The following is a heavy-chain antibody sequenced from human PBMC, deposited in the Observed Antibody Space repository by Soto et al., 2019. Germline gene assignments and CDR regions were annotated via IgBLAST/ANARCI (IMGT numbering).Heavy chain of an antibody. Sequence: SETLSLTCAVSGGSISSGGYSWSWIRQPPGKGLEWIAYIYHSGSTYYNPSLKSRVTISVDRSKNQFSLKLSSVTAADTAVYYCARAIDSSSWYDPWGQGTLVTVS. D-gene: IGHD6-13*01. CDR1: GGSISSGGYS. V-gene: IGHV4-30-2*01. J-gene: IGHJ5*02. CDR3: ARAIDSSSWYDP. CDR2: IYHSGST.